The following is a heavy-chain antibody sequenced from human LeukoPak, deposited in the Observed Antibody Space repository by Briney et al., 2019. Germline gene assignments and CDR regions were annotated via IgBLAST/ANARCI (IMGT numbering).Heavy chain of an antibody. CDR1: GFTVSSNY. CDR3: ARDRVRFLEWSQRDYMDV. V-gene: IGHV3-53*01. Sequence: GGSLRLSCAASGFTVSSNYMSWVRQAPGKGLEWVSVIYSGGSTYYADSVKGRFTISRDNSKNTLYLQMNSLRAEDTAVYYCARDRVRFLEWSQRDYMDVWGKGTTVTVSS. D-gene: IGHD3-3*01. CDR2: IYSGGST. J-gene: IGHJ6*03.